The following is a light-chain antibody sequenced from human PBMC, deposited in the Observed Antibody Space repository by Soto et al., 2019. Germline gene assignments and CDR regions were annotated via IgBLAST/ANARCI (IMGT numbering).Light chain of an antibody. J-gene: IGLJ7*01. V-gene: IGLV1-40*01. CDR2: TNS. CDR3: QSYDSSLSALV. Sequence: QSVLTQPPSVSGAPGQGVTISCAGTSSNIGAGYDVHWYQQVPGTAPKLLIYTNSNRPSGVPDRFSGSKSGTSASLAITGLQAADEADYYWQSYDSSLSALVFGGGTQLTVL. CDR1: SSNIGAGYD.